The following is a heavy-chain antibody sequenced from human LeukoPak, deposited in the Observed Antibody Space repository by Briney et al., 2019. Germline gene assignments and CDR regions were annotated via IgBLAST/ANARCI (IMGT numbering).Heavy chain of an antibody. D-gene: IGHD1-26*01. CDR2: IYSGGST. CDR3: ARDPQGATGTDDAFDI. V-gene: IGHV3-66*01. Sequence: GGSLRLSCAASGFTISSNYMSWVRQAPGKGLEWVSVIYSGGSTYYADSVKGRFTIPRDNSKNTLYLQMNSLRAEDTAVYYCARDPQGATGTDDAFDIWGQGTMVTVSS. CDR1: GFTISSNY. J-gene: IGHJ3*02.